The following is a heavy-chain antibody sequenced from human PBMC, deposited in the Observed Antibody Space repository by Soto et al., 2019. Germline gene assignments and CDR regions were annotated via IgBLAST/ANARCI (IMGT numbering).Heavy chain of an antibody. Sequence: RSQTLSLTCAISGDSVSSNSAAWNWIRQSPSRGLEWLGRTYYRSKWYNDYAVSVKSRITINPDTSKNQFSLQLNSVTPEDTAVYYCARDRSPGIAAAGTWNWFDTWGQGTLVTVSS. CDR1: GDSVSSNSAA. D-gene: IGHD6-13*01. CDR2: TYYRSKWYN. V-gene: IGHV6-1*01. J-gene: IGHJ5*02. CDR3: ARDRSPGIAAAGTWNWFDT.